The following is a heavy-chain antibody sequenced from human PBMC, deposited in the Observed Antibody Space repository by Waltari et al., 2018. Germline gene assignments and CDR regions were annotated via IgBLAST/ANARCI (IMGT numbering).Heavy chain of an antibody. Sequence: EVQLVESGGGLIQPGGSLRLSCAASGFTVRSNYMSWVRQAPGRGLEWVSVIYSGGRTYYADSVKGRFTISRDNSKNTLYLQMNSLRAEDTAVYYCARDLWGGGGDYSNWYFDLWGRGTLVTVSS. J-gene: IGHJ2*01. CDR1: GFTVRSNY. CDR2: IYSGGRT. D-gene: IGHD4-17*01. V-gene: IGHV3-53*01. CDR3: ARDLWGGGGDYSNWYFDL.